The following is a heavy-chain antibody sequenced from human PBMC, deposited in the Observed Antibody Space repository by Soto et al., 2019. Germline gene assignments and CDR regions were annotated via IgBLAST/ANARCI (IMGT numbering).Heavy chain of an antibody. CDR1: GGSISSSSYY. CDR3: AISPPRVPTAIGYFDY. V-gene: IGHV4-39*07. J-gene: IGHJ4*02. D-gene: IGHD2-2*01. Sequence: AETLSLTCTVSGGSISSSSYYWGWIRQPPGKGLEWIGSIYYSGSTYYNPSLKSRVTISVDTSKNQFSLKLSSVTAADTAVYYCAISPPRVPTAIGYFDYWGQGILVTVSS. CDR2: IYYSGST.